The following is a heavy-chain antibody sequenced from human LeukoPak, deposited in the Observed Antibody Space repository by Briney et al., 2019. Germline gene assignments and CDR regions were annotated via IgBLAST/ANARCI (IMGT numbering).Heavy chain of an antibody. Sequence: PGGSLRLSCAASGFIFSSYSMNWVRQAPGKGLEWVSSISSSSSYIYYADSVKGRFTISRDNAKNSLYLQMNSLRAEDTAVYYCARDVPPDAFDIWGQGTMVTVSS. V-gene: IGHV3-21*01. D-gene: IGHD6-6*01. CDR2: ISSSSSYI. CDR3: ARDVPPDAFDI. J-gene: IGHJ3*02. CDR1: GFIFSSYS.